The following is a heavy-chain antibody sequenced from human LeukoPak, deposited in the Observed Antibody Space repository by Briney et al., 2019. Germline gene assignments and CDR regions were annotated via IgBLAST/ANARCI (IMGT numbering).Heavy chain of an antibody. CDR3: ARGSARWFDP. J-gene: IGHJ5*02. CDR2: ISSISSHT. Sequence: PGGSLRLSCAASGFTFSDSYISWVRQAAGKGLEWISYISSISSHTYYAESVKRRYTISRDNATRSLYLQMKSLRAEDTAVYYCARGSARWFDPWGQGTLVTVSS. V-gene: IGHV3-11*05. CDR1: GFTFSDSY.